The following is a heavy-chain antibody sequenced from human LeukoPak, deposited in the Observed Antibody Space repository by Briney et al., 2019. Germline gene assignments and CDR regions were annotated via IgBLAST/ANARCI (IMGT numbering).Heavy chain of an antibody. CDR1: GGSISSSSSY. D-gene: IGHD5-24*01. J-gene: IGHJ4*02. CDR3: ARHRSGWLQSSFDY. V-gene: IGHV4-39*01. CDR2: IYYSGSS. Sequence: PSETLSLTYSVSGGSISSSSSYWGWIRQPPGKGLEWIGSIYYSGSSFDNPALKSRVTISVDTSKNQFSLKLSSVTAADTAVYYCARHRSGWLQSSFDYWGQGTLVTVSS.